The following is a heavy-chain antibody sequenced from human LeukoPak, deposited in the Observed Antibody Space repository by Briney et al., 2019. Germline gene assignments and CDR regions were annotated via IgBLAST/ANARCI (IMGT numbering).Heavy chain of an antibody. Sequence: SETLSLTCTVSGGSISSYYWSWIRQPAGKGLEWIGRIYTSGSTNYNPSPKSRVTMSVDTSKNQFSLKLSSVTAADTAVYYCARDYGDYRLGAFDIWGQGTMVTVSS. V-gene: IGHV4-4*07. CDR2: IYTSGST. CDR1: GGSISSYY. J-gene: IGHJ3*02. D-gene: IGHD4-17*01. CDR3: ARDYGDYRLGAFDI.